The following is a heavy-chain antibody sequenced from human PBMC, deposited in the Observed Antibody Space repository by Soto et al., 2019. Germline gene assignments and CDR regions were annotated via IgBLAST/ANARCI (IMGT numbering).Heavy chain of an antibody. CDR1: GFTVSSNY. CDR3: ARVVTVTAMYN. V-gene: IGHV3-53*01. CDR2: IYSGGST. J-gene: IGHJ4*02. D-gene: IGHD2-21*02. Sequence: EVQLVESGGGLIQPGGSLRLSCAASGFTVSSNYMSWVRQAPGKGLEWVSVIYSGGSTYYADSVKGRFTISRDNSKNTLYLPMNSLRAEDTAVYYCARVVTVTAMYNWGQGTLVTVSS.